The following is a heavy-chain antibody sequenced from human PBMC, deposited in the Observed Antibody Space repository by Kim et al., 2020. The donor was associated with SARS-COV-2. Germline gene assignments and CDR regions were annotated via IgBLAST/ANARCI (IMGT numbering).Heavy chain of an antibody. Sequence: SGPTLVKPTQTLTLTCTFSGFSLSTSGVGVGWIRQPPGKALEWLALIYWDDDKRYSPSLKSRLTITKDTSKNQVVLTMTNMDPVDTATYYCAHRFFSGIAAAGNYFDYWGQGTLVTVSS. CDR1: GFSLSTSGVG. V-gene: IGHV2-5*02. J-gene: IGHJ4*02. CDR3: AHRFFSGIAAAGNYFDY. D-gene: IGHD6-13*01. CDR2: IYWDDDK.